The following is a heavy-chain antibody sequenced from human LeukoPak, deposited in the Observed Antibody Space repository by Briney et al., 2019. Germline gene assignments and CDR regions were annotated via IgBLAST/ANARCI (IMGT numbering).Heavy chain of an antibody. CDR2: ISGSGGST. Sequence: GGSLRLSCAASGFTFSSYAMSWVRQAPGKGLEWVSSISGSGGSTYYADSVKGRFTISRDNSRNTLYLQMNSLRGEDTAVYYCAKDREGTIADYFDYWGQGTLVTVSS. CDR3: AKDREGTIADYFDY. V-gene: IGHV3-23*01. CDR1: GFTFSSYA. J-gene: IGHJ4*02. D-gene: IGHD1-7*01.